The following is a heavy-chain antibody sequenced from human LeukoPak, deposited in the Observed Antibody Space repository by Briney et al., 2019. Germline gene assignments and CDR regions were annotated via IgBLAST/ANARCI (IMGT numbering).Heavy chain of an antibody. V-gene: IGHV1-3*01. D-gene: IGHD3-22*01. CDR2: INAGNGNT. J-gene: IGHJ4*02. Sequence: ASVKVSCKASGYTFTSYAMHWARQAPGQRLEWMGWINAGNGNTKYSQKFQGRVTITRDTSASTAYMELSSLRSEDTAVYYCARRRYYDSSGVYYFDYWGQGTLVTVSS. CDR3: ARRRYYDSSGVYYFDY. CDR1: GYTFTSYA.